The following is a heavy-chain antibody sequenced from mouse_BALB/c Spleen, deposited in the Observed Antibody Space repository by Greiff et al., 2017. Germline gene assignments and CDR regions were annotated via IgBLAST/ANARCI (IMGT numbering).Heavy chain of an antibody. CDR2: ISSGGSYT. CDR3: AIWSSGFAY. D-gene: IGHD1-1*02. Sequence: EVQRVESGGGLVKPGGSLKLSCAASGFTFSSYAMSWVRQSPEKRLEWVAEISSGGSYTYYPDTVTGRFTISRDNAKNTLYLEMSSLRSEDTAMYYCAIWSSGFAYWGQGTLVTVSA. V-gene: IGHV5-9-4*01. CDR1: GFTFSSYA. J-gene: IGHJ3*01.